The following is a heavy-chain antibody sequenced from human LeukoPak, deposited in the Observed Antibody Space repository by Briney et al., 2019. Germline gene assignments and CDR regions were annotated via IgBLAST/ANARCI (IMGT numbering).Heavy chain of an antibody. CDR3: AKDGYCSSTSCHRRDYYYYMDV. V-gene: IGHV3-33*06. CDR2: IWYDGSNK. CDR1: GFTFSSYG. D-gene: IGHD2-2*03. Sequence: PGRSLRLSCAASGFTFSSYGMHWVRQAPGKGLEWVAVIWYDGSNKYYADSVKGRFTISRDNSKNTLYLQMNSLRAEDTAVYYCAKDGYCSSTSCHRRDYYYYMDVWGEGTTVTVSS. J-gene: IGHJ6*03.